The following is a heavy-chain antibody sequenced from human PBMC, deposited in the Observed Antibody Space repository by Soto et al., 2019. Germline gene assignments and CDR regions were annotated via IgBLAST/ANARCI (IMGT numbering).Heavy chain of an antibody. V-gene: IGHV1-69*01. CDR3: ARGPILPGATSWLDP. J-gene: IGHJ5*02. CDR2: IIPMTGTP. D-gene: IGHD2-2*01. Sequence: QVQLVQSGAEVKTPGSSVEVSCKASGGIFSSFSITWVRQVPGHGLEWMGGIIPMTGTPNYAEKFQGRLTLTADASTRTAYLALSSLKSEDRAVYYCARGPILPGATSWLDPWGQGTVVIVSS. CDR1: GGIFSSFS.